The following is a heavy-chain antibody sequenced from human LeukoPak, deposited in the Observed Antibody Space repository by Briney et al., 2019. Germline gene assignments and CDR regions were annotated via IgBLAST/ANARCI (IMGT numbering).Heavy chain of an antibody. V-gene: IGHV3-30*18. D-gene: IGHD3-10*01. CDR2: ISYEGGTQ. CDR1: GVTLIPYG. Sequence: GSLRLSCAASGVTLIPYGVHWVRQAPGKGVEWVAVISYEGGTQHYADSVKGRFIISRDNPRNTLYLQMNILRTEDTAVYYCAKEGTPQVSTWYDLWGQGTQVIVSS. J-gene: IGHJ5*02. CDR3: AKEGTPQVSTWYDL.